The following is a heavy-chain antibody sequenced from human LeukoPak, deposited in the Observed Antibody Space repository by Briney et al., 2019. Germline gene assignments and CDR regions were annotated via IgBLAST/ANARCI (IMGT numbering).Heavy chain of an antibody. V-gene: IGHV1-18*01. CDR1: GYTFTSYG. CDR3: ARAHSRLWAVAGYDY. Sequence: ASVKVSCKASGYTFTSYGISWVRQAPGQGLEWMGWINAYNGNTNYAQKLQDRVTMTTDTSTSKAYMELRSLRSDDTAVYYCARAHSRLWAVAGYDYWGQGTLVTVSS. J-gene: IGHJ4*02. CDR2: INAYNGNT. D-gene: IGHD6-19*01.